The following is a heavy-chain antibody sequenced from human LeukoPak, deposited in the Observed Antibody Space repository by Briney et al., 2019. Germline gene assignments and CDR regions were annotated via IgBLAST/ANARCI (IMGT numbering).Heavy chain of an antibody. CDR3: ATTPRFIVVVPAARDYYMDV. CDR2: VDPEDGET. Sequence: ASVKVSCKVSGYTLTELSMHLVRQAPGKGLEWMGLVDPEDGETIYAEKFQGRVTITADTSTDTAYMELSSLRSEDTAVYYCATTPRFIVVVPAARDYYMDVWGKGTTVTVSS. V-gene: IGHV1-24*01. D-gene: IGHD2-2*01. J-gene: IGHJ6*03. CDR1: GYTLTELS.